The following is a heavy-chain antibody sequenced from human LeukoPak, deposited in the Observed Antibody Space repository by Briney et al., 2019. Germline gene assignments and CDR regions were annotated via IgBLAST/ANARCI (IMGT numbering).Heavy chain of an antibody. CDR2: ISPSGDIT. CDR1: GFTFSSYS. V-gene: IGHV3-23*01. D-gene: IGHD3-16*01. J-gene: IGHJ1*01. Sequence: EGSLRLSCTASGFTFSSYSMNWVRQAPGKGLEWVSGISPSGDITYYTDSVRGRFTISRDNFKNTLSLQVNSLRAEDTAMYYCAKDDDWGRYKHWGQGTLVTVSS. CDR3: AKDDDWGRYKH.